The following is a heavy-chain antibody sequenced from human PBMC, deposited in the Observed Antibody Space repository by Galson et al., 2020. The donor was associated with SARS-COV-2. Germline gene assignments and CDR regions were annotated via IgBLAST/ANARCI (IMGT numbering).Heavy chain of an antibody. Sequence: PGGSLRLSCAASGFTFRTYWMSWVRQAPGRGLEWVANIKQDGSDRYYVDSVKGRFTISTDNAKNSVHLQMNSLRAEDTAVYFCARDQDGYNDFLGQGTLVTVSS. CDR1: GFTFRTYW. J-gene: IGHJ4*02. D-gene: IGHD5-12*01. V-gene: IGHV3-7*01. CDR3: ARDQDGYNDF. CDR2: IKQDGSDR.